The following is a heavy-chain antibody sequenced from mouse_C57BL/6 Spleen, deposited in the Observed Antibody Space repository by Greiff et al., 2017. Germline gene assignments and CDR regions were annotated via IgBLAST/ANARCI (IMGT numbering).Heavy chain of an antibody. CDR1: GYSITSGYY. V-gene: IGHV3-6*01. CDR2: ISYDGSN. J-gene: IGHJ3*01. Sequence: EVQLVESGPGLVKPSQSLSLTCSVTGYSITSGYYWNWIRQFPGNKLEWMGYISYDGSNNYNPSLKNRIPITRDTSKNQFFLKLNSVTTEDTATYYCARDNGKRFAYWGQGTLVTVSA. CDR3: ARDNGKRFAY. D-gene: IGHD2-1*01.